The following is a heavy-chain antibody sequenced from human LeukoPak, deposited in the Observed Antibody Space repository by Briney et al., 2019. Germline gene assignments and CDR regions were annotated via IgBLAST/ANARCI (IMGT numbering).Heavy chain of an antibody. V-gene: IGHV4-59*01. CDR3: ARGSGGVDTVTGLFGMDV. Sequence: SETLSLTCTVSGGSISSYYWSWIRQPPGKGLEWIGYINYSGSTSYNPSLESRVTISVDTSKSRFSLKLSSVTAADTAVYYCARGSGGVDTVTGLFGMDVWGQGTTVTVSS. CDR2: INYSGST. CDR1: GGSISSYY. D-gene: IGHD5-18*01. J-gene: IGHJ6*02.